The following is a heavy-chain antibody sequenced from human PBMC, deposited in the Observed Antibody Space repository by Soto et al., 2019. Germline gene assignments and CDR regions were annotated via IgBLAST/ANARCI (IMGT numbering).Heavy chain of an antibody. Sequence: LRLSCAASGFTFTSYWMNWVRQAPGKGLEYVSNISSNGSSTYYANSVKGRFTISRDNSKNTLYLQMGSLRAEDMAVYYCARKKGDTWFDPWGQGTLVTVSS. CDR2: ISSNGSST. V-gene: IGHV3-64*01. CDR1: GFTFTSYW. CDR3: ARKKGDTWFDP. D-gene: IGHD5-18*01. J-gene: IGHJ5*02.